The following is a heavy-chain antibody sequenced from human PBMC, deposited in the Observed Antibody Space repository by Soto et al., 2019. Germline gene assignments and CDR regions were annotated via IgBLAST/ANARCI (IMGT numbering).Heavy chain of an antibody. Sequence: QVQLVQSGAEVKKPGSSVTVSCKASGGTFSSYTISWVRQAPGQGLEWMGGIITIFGTANYAQKLQGRVTITADESTGAAYMELSSLRSEDAAGYYCARGNHRWLQLWYFDLWGRGTLVTVSS. V-gene: IGHV1-69*12. CDR1: GGTFSSYT. CDR2: IITIFGTA. J-gene: IGHJ2*01. D-gene: IGHD5-12*01. CDR3: ARGNHRWLQLWYFDL.